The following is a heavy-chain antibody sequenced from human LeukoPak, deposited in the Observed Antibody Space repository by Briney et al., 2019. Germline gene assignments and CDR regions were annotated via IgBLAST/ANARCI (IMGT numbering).Heavy chain of an antibody. CDR3: ASKLYDSSGYYFGY. CDR2: IYYSGST. J-gene: IGHJ4*02. D-gene: IGHD3-22*01. V-gene: IGHV4-59*11. CDR1: GGSISSHY. Sequence: SETLSLTCTVSGGSISSHYWSWIRQPPGKGLEWIGYIYYSGSTNYNPSLKSRVTISVDTSKNQFSLELSSVTAADTAVYYCASKLYDSSGYYFGYWGQGTLVTVSS.